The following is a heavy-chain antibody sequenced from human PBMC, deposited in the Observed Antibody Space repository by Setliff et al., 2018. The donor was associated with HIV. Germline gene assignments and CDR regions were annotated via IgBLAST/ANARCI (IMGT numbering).Heavy chain of an antibody. CDR3: ARGFCSGGTCFDY. CDR1: ADSISSHF. D-gene: IGHD2-15*01. V-gene: IGHV4-59*11. CDR2: VCCSGST. Sequence: SETLSLTCTVSADSISSHFCSWIRQPPGKGLEWIGSVCCSGSTNYNPSLKSRVTISVDTSKNQFSLKLNSVTAADTAVYYCARGFCSGGTCFDYWGQGTLVTVSS. J-gene: IGHJ4*02.